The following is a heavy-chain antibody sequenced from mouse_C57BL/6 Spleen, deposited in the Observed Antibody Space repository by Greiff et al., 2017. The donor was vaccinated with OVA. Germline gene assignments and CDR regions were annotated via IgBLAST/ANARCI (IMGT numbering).Heavy chain of an antibody. CDR2: IDPSDSYT. V-gene: IGHV1-69*01. J-gene: IGHJ4*01. CDR1: GYTFTSYW. D-gene: IGHD2-5*01. Sequence: QVQLQQPGAELVMPGASVKLSCKASGYTFTSYWMHWVKQRPGQGLEWIGEIDPSDSYTNYNQKFKGKSTLTVDKSSSTAYMQLSSLTSEDSAVYYCARSNSTRDYWGQGTSVTVSS. CDR3: ARSNSTRDY.